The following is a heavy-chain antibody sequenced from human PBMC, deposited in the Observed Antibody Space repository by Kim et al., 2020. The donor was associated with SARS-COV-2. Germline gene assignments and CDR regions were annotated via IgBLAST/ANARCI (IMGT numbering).Heavy chain of an antibody. CDR3: VRNSSGWLEEWLDY. J-gene: IGHJ4*02. CDR1: GYTFTTYA. V-gene: IGHV7-4-1*02. Sequence: ASVKVSCKASGYTFTTYAMNWVRQAPGQGLEWMGWINTNTGNPTYAQGFTGRFVFSLDTSVSTAYLQISSLKAEDTAVYYCVRNSSGWLEEWLDYWGQGTLVTVSS. CDR2: INTNTGNP. D-gene: IGHD6-19*01.